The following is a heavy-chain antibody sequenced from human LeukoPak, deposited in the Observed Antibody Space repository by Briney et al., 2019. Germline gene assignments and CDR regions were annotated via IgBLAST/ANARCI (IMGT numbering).Heavy chain of an antibody. V-gene: IGHV1-18*01. CDR1: GYTFTSYG. J-gene: IGHJ4*02. Sequence: ASVKVSCKASGYTFTSYGISWVRQAPGQGLEWMGWISAYNGNTNYAQKLQGRVTMTTDTSTSTAYMELRSLRSDDTAVYYCARLYYDILTGLDVDYWGQGTLVTVSS. CDR2: ISAYNGNT. D-gene: IGHD3-9*01. CDR3: ARLYYDILTGLDVDY.